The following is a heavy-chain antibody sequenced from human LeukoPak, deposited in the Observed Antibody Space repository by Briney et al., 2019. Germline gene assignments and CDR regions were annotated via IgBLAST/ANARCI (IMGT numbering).Heavy chain of an antibody. V-gene: IGHV1-2*02. D-gene: IGHD6-13*01. CDR2: VNPNSGDT. CDR3: ALLFSSTWYRFDS. CDR1: GYTFTDYY. Sequence: ASVKVSCKASGYTFTDYYMHWMRQAPGQGLEWMGWVNPNSGDTNHAHKFQGRVTMTSDTSISTAYMDLSRVRSDDTAVYYCALLFSSTWYRFDSWGQGTLVTVSS. J-gene: IGHJ4*02.